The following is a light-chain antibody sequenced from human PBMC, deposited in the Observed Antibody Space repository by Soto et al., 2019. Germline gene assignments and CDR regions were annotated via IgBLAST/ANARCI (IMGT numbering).Light chain of an antibody. CDR2: AAS. CDR1: QGIGTY. V-gene: IGKV1-9*01. J-gene: IGKJ4*01. CDR3: QQVNSHPLT. Sequence: DIQLTQSSSFLSASVGDRVTITCRASQGIGTYVAWYQQKPWTAPNLLIYAASTLQSGDPSRFSGSGSGTEFTLTISSLQPEDFATYYCQQVNSHPLTFGGGTKV.